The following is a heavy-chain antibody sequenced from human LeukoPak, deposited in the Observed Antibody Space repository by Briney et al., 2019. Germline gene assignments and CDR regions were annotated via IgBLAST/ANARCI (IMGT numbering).Heavy chain of an antibody. D-gene: IGHD6-13*01. V-gene: IGHV4-61*01. CDR1: GGSVSSGSYY. Sequence: SETLSLTCTVSGGSVSSGSYYWSWIRQPPGKGLEWMGYIYYSGSTNYNPSLKSRVTISVDTSKNQFSLKLSSVTAADTAVYYCARTRREQQLVLFDYWGQGTLVTVSS. CDR3: ARTRREQQLVLFDY. CDR2: IYYSGST. J-gene: IGHJ4*02.